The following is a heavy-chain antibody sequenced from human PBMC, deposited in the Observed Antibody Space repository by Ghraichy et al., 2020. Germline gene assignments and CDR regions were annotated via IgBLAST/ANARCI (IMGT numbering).Heavy chain of an antibody. D-gene: IGHD6-13*01. CDR2: ISGSGGST. V-gene: IGHV3-23*01. CDR1: GFTFSSYA. Sequence: GGSLRLSCAAYGFTFSSYAMSWVRQAPGKGLEWVSAISGSGGSTYYADSVKGRFTISRDNSKNTLYLQMNSLRAEDTAVYYCAKPKIAAAGTPWLDYYYYGMAVWGQGTTVTVSS. J-gene: IGHJ6*02. CDR3: AKPKIAAAGTPWLDYYYYGMAV.